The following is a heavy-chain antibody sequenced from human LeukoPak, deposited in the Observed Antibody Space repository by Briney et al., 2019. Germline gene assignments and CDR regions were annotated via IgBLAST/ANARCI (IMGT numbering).Heavy chain of an antibody. CDR2: IYYTGST. D-gene: IGHD6-19*01. CDR1: GGSISSTGYY. CDR3: ASRIAVSKFDY. J-gene: IGHJ4*02. V-gene: IGHV4-39*07. Sequence: SETLSLTCTVYGGSISSTGYYWGWIRQPPGKGLEWLGNIYYTGSTYYNPSLKSRVTIPVDTSKNQFSLRLSSVTAADTAVYYCASRIAVSKFDYWGQGSLVTVSS.